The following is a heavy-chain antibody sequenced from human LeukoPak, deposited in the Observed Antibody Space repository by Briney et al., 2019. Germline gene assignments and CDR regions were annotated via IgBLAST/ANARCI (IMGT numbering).Heavy chain of an antibody. J-gene: IGHJ4*02. CDR2: ISSSSSYI. Sequence: AGSLRLSCAASGFTFSSYSMNWVRQAPGKGLEWVSSISSSSSYIYYADSVKGRFTISRDNAKNSLYLQMNSLRAEDTAVYYCARAGPDYGDLDYWGQGTLVTVSS. D-gene: IGHD4-17*01. CDR3: ARAGPDYGDLDY. V-gene: IGHV3-21*01. CDR1: GFTFSSYS.